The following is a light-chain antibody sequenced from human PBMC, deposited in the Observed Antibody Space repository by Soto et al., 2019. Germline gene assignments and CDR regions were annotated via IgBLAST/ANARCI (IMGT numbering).Light chain of an antibody. Sequence: EIVLTQSPGTLSLSPGETATLSCRASQSVSSSYLAWYQQKPGQAPRLLIYGALNRATGIPDRISARGSETDVTLTISRLEPEDFAMYYCQQYGSSPPYTFGQGTKLEIK. CDR3: QQYGSSPPYT. CDR1: QSVSSSY. J-gene: IGKJ2*01. CDR2: GAL. V-gene: IGKV3-20*01.